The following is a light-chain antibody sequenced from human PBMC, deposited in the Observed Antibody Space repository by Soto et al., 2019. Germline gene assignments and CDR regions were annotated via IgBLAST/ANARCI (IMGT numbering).Light chain of an antibody. CDR3: QQYNNWPPIT. J-gene: IGKJ5*01. CDR2: GAS. V-gene: IGKV3-15*01. Sequence: EIVLTQSPGTLSLSPLEIATLSFMAIQSVSSNFLAWYQEKPGQAPRLLIYGASTRATGIPARFSGSGSGTEFTLTISSLQSEDFAVYYCQQYNNWPPITFGQGTRLEI. CDR1: QSVSSN.